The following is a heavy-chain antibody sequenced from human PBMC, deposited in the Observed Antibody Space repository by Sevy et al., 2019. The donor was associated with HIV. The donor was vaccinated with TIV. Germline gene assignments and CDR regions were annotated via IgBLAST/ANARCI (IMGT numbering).Heavy chain of an antibody. V-gene: IGHV3-7*01. Sequence: GGSLRLSCAASGFTFSSYWMSWVRQAPGKGLEWVANIKQDGSEKYYVDSVKGRFTISRDNAKNSLYLQMNSLRAEDTAVYYCARAPRWLHYYDSSGYDEQAFEIWGQGTMVTVSS. D-gene: IGHD3-22*01. J-gene: IGHJ3*02. CDR3: ARAPRWLHYYDSSGYDEQAFEI. CDR2: IKQDGSEK. CDR1: GFTFSSYW.